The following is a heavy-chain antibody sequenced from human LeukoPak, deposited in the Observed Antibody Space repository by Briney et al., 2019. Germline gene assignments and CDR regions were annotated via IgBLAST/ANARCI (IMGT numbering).Heavy chain of an antibody. CDR1: GYSFTSYW. V-gene: IGHV5-51*01. Sequence: GESLKISCKGSGYSFTSYWIAWVRQMPGKGLEWMGIIHPGDSDSRYSPSFQGQVTISADKSISTTFLQWSSLKASDTAMYYCARIPQSGTYLCDYWGQGTLVTVSS. CDR2: IHPGDSDS. J-gene: IGHJ4*02. CDR3: ARIPQSGTYLCDY. D-gene: IGHD1-26*01.